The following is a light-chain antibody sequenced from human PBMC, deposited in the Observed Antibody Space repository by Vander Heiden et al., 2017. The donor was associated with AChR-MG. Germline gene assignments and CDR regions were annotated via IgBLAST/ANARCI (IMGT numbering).Light chain of an antibody. CDR1: QSISSY. V-gene: IGKV1-39*01. J-gene: IGKJ5*01. CDR2: AAS. Sequence: DIQMTQSPSSLSASVGDRVTITCRASQSISSYLNWYQQKPGKAPKLLIYAASSLQSGVPSRFSGSGSGTDFTLTIGSLQPEDFATYYCQQSYSTLRITFGQGTRLEIK. CDR3: QQSYSTLRIT.